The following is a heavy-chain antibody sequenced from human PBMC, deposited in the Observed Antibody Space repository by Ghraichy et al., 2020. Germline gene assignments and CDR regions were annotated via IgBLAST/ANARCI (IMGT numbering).Heavy chain of an antibody. CDR3: ASDSVGSIDYFDF. D-gene: IGHD1-26*01. CDR2: ISRSGSDI. CDR1: GFTFSTYS. Sequence: GESLNISCVGSGFTFSTYSMNWVRQAPGKGLEWVASISRSGSDIYYADSVRGRFTISRDNAKNSLYLLMNSLRAEDTAVYYCASDSVGSIDYFDFWGQGTVVTISS. V-gene: IGHV3-21*01. J-gene: IGHJ4*02.